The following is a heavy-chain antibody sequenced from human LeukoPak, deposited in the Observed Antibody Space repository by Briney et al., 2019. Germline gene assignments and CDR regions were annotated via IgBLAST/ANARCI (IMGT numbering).Heavy chain of an antibody. D-gene: IGHD3-10*01. CDR1: GFTFTSSA. J-gene: IGHJ5*02. CDR2: IVVGSGNT. CDR3: AASMVRGDNPFDP. Sequence: ASVKVSCKASGFTFTSSAMQWVRQARGHRLEWIGWIVVGSGNTIYAQKFQERVTITRDMSTSTAYMELSSLRSEDTAVYYCAASMVRGDNPFDPWGQGTLVTVSS. V-gene: IGHV1-58*02.